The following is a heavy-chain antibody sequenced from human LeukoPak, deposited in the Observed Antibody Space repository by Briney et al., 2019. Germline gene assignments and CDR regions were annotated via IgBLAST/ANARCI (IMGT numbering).Heavy chain of an antibody. V-gene: IGHV4-34*01. D-gene: IGHD3-22*01. CDR2: INHSGTT. J-gene: IGHJ4*02. Sequence: SETLSLTCAVYGGSFGGYYWTWIRQPPGKGPEWIGEINHSGTTNYNPSLKRRAIMSVDTAKNQFSLKLNSVSAADTAVYYCARGGYYDSSGYYLDYFDYWGRGTLVTVSS. CDR3: ARGGYYDSSGYYLDYFDY. CDR1: GGSFGGYY.